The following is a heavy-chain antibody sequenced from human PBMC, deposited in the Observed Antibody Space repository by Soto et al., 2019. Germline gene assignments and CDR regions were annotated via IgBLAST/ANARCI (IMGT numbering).Heavy chain of an antibody. V-gene: IGHV4-59*01. CDR2: IYYSGST. J-gene: IGHJ6*02. D-gene: IGHD6-13*01. CDR1: GGSISSYY. CDR3: ARDPSSSWLDYYYGMDV. Sequence: SETLSLTCTVSGGSISSYYWSWIRQPPGKGLEWIGYIYYSGSTNYNPSLKSRVTISVDTSKNQFSLKLSSVTAADTAVYYCARDPSSSWLDYYYGMDVWGQGTKVTVSS.